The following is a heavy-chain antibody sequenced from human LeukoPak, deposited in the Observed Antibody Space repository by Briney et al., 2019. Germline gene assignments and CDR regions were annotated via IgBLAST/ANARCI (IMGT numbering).Heavy chain of an antibody. CDR1: GFTFDDYA. Sequence: QTGGSLRLSCAASGFTFDDYAMHWVRQAPGKGLEWVSDISWNSGSIGYADSVKGRFTISRDNARNSLYLQMSNLRAEDTAVYFCARGGGLDVWGQGATVTVSS. J-gene: IGHJ6*02. V-gene: IGHV3-9*01. D-gene: IGHD3-16*01. CDR2: ISWNSGSI. CDR3: ARGGGLDV.